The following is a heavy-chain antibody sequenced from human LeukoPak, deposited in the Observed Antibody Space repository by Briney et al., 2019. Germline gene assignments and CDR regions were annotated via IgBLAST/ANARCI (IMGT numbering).Heavy chain of an antibody. Sequence: GSSVKVSCKASGGTFSSYAISWVRQAPGQGLEWMGGIIPIFGTANYAQKFQGRVTITADKSTSTAYMELSSLRSEDTAVYYCAREGYCSGGSYYSRWFDPWGQGTLVTVSS. CDR2: IIPIFGTA. J-gene: IGHJ5*02. CDR3: AREGYCSGGSYYSRWFDP. V-gene: IGHV1-69*06. CDR1: GGTFSSYA. D-gene: IGHD2-15*01.